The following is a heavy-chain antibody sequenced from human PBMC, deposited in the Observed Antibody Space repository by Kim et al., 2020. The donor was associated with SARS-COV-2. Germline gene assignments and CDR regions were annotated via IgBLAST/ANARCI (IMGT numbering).Heavy chain of an antibody. Sequence: GGSLRLSCTASGFTFGDYAMSWFRQAPGKGLEWVGFIRSKAYGGTTEYAASVKGRFTISRDDSKSIAYLQMNSLKTEDTAVYYCTRDPQSIAVAGSLIWGQGTLVTVSS. CDR1: GFTFGDYA. CDR2: IRSKAYGGTT. V-gene: IGHV3-49*03. CDR3: TRDPQSIAVAGSLI. J-gene: IGHJ4*02. D-gene: IGHD6-19*01.